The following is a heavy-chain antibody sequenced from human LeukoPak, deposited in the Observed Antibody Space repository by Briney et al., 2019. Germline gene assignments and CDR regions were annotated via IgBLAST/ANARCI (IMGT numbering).Heavy chain of an antibody. Sequence: GESLQISCKGSGHSLTNYWIGWVRQMPGKGLEWMGMIYLGDSDTRYSPSFQGQVTISADKSISTAYLQWSSLKASDTAMYYCARQQQFCSGGNCYSLNAFDLWGQGTVVTVSS. J-gene: IGHJ3*01. CDR3: ARQQQFCSGGNCYSLNAFDL. CDR1: GHSLTNYW. D-gene: IGHD2-15*01. CDR2: IYLGDSDT. V-gene: IGHV5-51*01.